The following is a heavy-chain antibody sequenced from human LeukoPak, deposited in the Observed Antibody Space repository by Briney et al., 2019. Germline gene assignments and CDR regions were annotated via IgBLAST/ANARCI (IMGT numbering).Heavy chain of an antibody. Sequence: GGSLRLSCAASGFTFSSYWMSWVRQAPGKGLEWVANIKQDGSEKYYVDSVKGRFTISRDNAKNSLYLQMNSLRAEDTAVYYCARVVEWGLVYYFDYWGQGTLVTVSS. CDR1: GFTFSSYW. V-gene: IGHV3-7*01. J-gene: IGHJ4*02. CDR2: IKQDGSEK. CDR3: ARVVEWGLVYYFDY. D-gene: IGHD1-26*01.